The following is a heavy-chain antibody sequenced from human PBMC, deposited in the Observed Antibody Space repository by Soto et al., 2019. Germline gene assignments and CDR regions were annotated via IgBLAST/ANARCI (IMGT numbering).Heavy chain of an antibody. J-gene: IGHJ4*02. CDR3: ARDDGYRSIDY. CDR1: GFTFSDYW. D-gene: IGHD5-18*01. CDR2: TKPDGSET. Sequence: EVQLVESGGGLAQPGGSLRLSCVASGFTFSDYWMSWVRQTPGKGLEWVTNTKPDGSETYYLDSVTGRFTISRDNVRNSLYLQMSSLRGDDTAVYYCARDDGYRSIDYWGQGALVTVSP. V-gene: IGHV3-7*03.